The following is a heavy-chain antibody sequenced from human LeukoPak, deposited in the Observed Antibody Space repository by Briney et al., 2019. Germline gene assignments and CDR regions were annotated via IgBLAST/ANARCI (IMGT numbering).Heavy chain of an antibody. CDR2: FDPEDGET. Sequence: ASVKVSCKVSGYTLTELSMHWVRQAPGKGLEWMGGFDPEDGETIYAQKFQGRVTMTEDTSTDTAYMELSSLRSEDTAVYCCATPPLYGSSWYFDYWGQGTLVTVSS. J-gene: IGHJ4*02. D-gene: IGHD6-13*01. CDR1: GYTLTELS. V-gene: IGHV1-24*01. CDR3: ATPPLYGSSWYFDY.